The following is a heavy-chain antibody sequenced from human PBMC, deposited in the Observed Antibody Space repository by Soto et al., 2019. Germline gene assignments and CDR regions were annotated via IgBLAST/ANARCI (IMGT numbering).Heavy chain of an antibody. Sequence: QVQLQESGPGLVKPSQTLSLTCTVSGGSISSGDYYWSWIRQPPGKGLEWIGYIYYRGSTYYNPSLKSLVTISVDTSKNQFYLKLSSVTAADTAVYYFARAPMVRGGYFDYWGQGTLVTVSS. CDR1: GGSISSGDYY. D-gene: IGHD3-10*01. CDR3: ARAPMVRGGYFDY. V-gene: IGHV4-30-4*01. J-gene: IGHJ4*02. CDR2: IYYRGST.